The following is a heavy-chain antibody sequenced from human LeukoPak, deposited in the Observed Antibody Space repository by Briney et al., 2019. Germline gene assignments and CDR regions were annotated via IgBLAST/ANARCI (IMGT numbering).Heavy chain of an antibody. D-gene: IGHD3-16*01. Sequence: GGSLRLSCAASGFTFSSYSMNWVRQAPGKGLEWVSSISSSSSYIYYADSVKGRFTISRDNAKNSLYLQMNSLRAEDTAVYYCAKLGGQQVYNYYVAVWGKGTTVAVSS. CDR2: ISSSSSYI. J-gene: IGHJ6*03. CDR3: AKLGGQQVYNYYVAV. CDR1: GFTFSSYS. V-gene: IGHV3-21*04.